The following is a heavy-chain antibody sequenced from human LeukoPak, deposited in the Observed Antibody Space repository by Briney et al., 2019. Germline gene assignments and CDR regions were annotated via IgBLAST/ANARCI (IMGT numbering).Heavy chain of an antibody. D-gene: IGHD2-21*02. Sequence: ASVEVSCKASGHIFSDYYMHWVRQAPGQGLEWMGWMNVDSGGTKYAQKFQGRVTMTRDTSVSTAFMDLTRLTSDDTAVYYCARDSKVTGTSFDSWGQGTLVTVSS. CDR2: MNVDSGGT. J-gene: IGHJ4*02. V-gene: IGHV1-2*02. CDR3: ARDSKVTGTSFDS. CDR1: GHIFSDYY.